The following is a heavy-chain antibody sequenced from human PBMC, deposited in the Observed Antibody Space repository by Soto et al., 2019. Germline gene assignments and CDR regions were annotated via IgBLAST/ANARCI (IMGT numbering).Heavy chain of an antibody. J-gene: IGHJ6*02. V-gene: IGHV1-18*01. CDR2: ISAYNGNT. CDR1: GYTFTSYG. D-gene: IGHD2-2*01. Sequence: QVQLVQSGAEVKKPGASVKVSCKASGYTFTSYGISWVRQAPGQGLEWMGWISAYNGNTNYAQKLQGRVTMTTDTSTSPAYMELRSLRADDTAVYYCAGVPVVPAALGYYYYYGMDVWGQGPTVTVSS. CDR3: AGVPVVPAALGYYYYYGMDV.